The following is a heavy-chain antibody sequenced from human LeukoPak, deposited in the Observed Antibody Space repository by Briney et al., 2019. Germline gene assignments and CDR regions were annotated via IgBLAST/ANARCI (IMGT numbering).Heavy chain of an antibody. Sequence: GGSLRLSCSASGFTFGNHAMSWVRQIPGKGLQWVSSISGSGRDTYYADSVKGRFAISRDNFKSTVFLQMNSLTADDSAIYYCAKDSYYDISTGFYPDYWGQGTLVTVSS. D-gene: IGHD3-9*01. J-gene: IGHJ4*02. CDR2: ISGSGRDT. V-gene: IGHV3-23*01. CDR1: GFTFGNHA. CDR3: AKDSYYDISTGFYPDY.